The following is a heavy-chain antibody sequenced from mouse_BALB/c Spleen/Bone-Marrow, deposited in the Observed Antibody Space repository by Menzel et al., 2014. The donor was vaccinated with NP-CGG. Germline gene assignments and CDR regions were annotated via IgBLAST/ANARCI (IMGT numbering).Heavy chain of an antibody. CDR3: ARDRYYGYAMDY. D-gene: IGHD1-1*01. CDR1: RFTFSSYG. V-gene: IGHV5-6-3*01. Sequence: EVKLQESGGGLVQPGGSLKLSCAASRFTFSSYGMSWVRQTPDKRLELVATINSNGGSTYYPDSMKGRFTISRDNAKNTLYLQMSSLKSEDTAMYYCARDRYYGYAMDYWGQGTSVTVSS. CDR2: INSNGGST. J-gene: IGHJ4*01.